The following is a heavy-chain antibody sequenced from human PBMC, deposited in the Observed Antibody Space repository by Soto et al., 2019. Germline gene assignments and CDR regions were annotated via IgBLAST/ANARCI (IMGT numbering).Heavy chain of an antibody. V-gene: IGHV4-39*01. CDR1: GGSISSSSYY. D-gene: IGHD6-6*01. CDR3: ARRRAARPHYYYYYMDV. CDR2: IYYSGST. Sequence: QLQLQESGPGLVKPSETLSLTCTVSGGSISSSSYYWGWIRQPPGKGLELIGSIYYSGSTYYRPSLTRRVTISVDTSKNQFSLKLRSVTASYTAVYYCARRRAARPHYYYYYMDVWGKGTTVTVSS. J-gene: IGHJ6*03.